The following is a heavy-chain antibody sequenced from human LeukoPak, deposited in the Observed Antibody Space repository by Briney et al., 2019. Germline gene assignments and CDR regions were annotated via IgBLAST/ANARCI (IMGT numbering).Heavy chain of an antibody. V-gene: IGHV3-53*01. D-gene: IGHD3-22*01. CDR1: GFTVSSNS. CDR2: IYSGGST. Sequence: GGSLRLSCAVSGFTVSSNSMSWVRQAPGKGLEWVSVIYSGGSTYYADSVKGRFTISRDNSKNTLYLQMNSLRAEDTAVYYCARVFPTQYYYDSSGYLDYWGQGTLVTVSS. CDR3: ARVFPTQYYYDSSGYLDY. J-gene: IGHJ4*02.